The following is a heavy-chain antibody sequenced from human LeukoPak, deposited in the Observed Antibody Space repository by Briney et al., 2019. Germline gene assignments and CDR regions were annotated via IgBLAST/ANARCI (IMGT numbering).Heavy chain of an antibody. J-gene: IGHJ4*02. D-gene: IGHD3-10*01. CDR2: IKQDGSEK. Sequence: PSETLSLTCTVSGGSISSSSYYWGWIRQPPGKGLEWVATIKQDGSEKYYVDSVKGRFTSSRDNAKNSLYLQMNSLGAEDTAVYYCARDRRYYGSGSGVDYWGQGTLVTASS. CDR3: ARDRRYYGSGSGVDY. V-gene: IGHV3-7*01. CDR1: GGSISSSSYY.